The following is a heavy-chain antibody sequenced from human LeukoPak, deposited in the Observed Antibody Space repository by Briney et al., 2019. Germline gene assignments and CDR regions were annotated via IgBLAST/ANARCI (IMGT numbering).Heavy chain of an antibody. Sequence: GESLKISCKGSGYSFTSHWIGWVRPMPGKGMEWMGIIYPGDSDTRYSPSFQGQVTISADKSISTAYLQWNSLKASDTAMYYCAKRINWNVDYWGQGTLVTVSS. V-gene: IGHV5-51*01. J-gene: IGHJ4*02. D-gene: IGHD1-1*01. CDR2: IYPGDSDT. CDR1: GYSFTSHW. CDR3: AKRINWNVDY.